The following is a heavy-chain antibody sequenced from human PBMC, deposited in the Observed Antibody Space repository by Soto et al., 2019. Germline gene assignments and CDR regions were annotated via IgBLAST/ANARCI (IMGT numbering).Heavy chain of an antibody. CDR1: GFTFSSFA. CDR2: ISYDGSKK. D-gene: IGHD6-25*01. V-gene: IGHV3-30-3*01. CDR3: AKGPTGGSY. Sequence: QVQLVESGGGVVQPGRSLRLSCAASGFTFSSFALYWVRQAPGKGLDWLAVISYDGSKKYYADSVRGRFTISRDNSKNTLYLQMNGLRTEDTAVYYCAKGPTGGSYWGQGTLVTVSS. J-gene: IGHJ4*02.